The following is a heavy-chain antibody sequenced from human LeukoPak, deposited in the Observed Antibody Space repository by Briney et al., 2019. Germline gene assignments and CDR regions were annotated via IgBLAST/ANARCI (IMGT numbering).Heavy chain of an antibody. Sequence: GGSLRLSCAASGFTFSSYGMHWVRQAPGKGLEWVAVISYDGSNKYYADSVKGRFTISRDNSKNTLYLQMNSLRAEDTAVYYCARQVAGTPFFDYWGQGTLVTVSS. CDR1: GFTFSSYG. D-gene: IGHD6-19*01. V-gene: IGHV3-30*19. CDR3: ARQVAGTPFFDY. CDR2: ISYDGSNK. J-gene: IGHJ4*02.